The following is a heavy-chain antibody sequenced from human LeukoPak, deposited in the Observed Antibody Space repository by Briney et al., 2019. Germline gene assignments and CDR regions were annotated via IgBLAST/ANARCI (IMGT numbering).Heavy chain of an antibody. D-gene: IGHD4-23*01. Sequence: GGSLRLSCAASGFTFSSNYMSWVRQAPGKGLEWVSVIYSGGSTYYADSVTGRFTISRDNSKNTLYLQMNSLRAEDTAVYYCARGGFYGGKDYWGQGTLVTVSS. J-gene: IGHJ4*02. V-gene: IGHV3-66*02. CDR3: ARGGFYGGKDY. CDR1: GFTFSSNY. CDR2: IYSGGST.